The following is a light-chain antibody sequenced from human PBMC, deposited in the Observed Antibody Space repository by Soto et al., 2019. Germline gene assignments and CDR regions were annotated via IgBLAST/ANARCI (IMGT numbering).Light chain of an antibody. V-gene: IGKV1-5*01. CDR2: DAS. J-gene: IGKJ4*01. CDR3: QQYNSFSLT. Sequence: DIQMTQSPSSLSASVADRVTITCRASQSIRRSLNWYQQKPGQAPKLLIYDASSLESGVPSRFSGSGSGTEFTLTISGLQPDDFASYYCQQYNSFSLTFGGGTKVDIK. CDR1: QSIRRS.